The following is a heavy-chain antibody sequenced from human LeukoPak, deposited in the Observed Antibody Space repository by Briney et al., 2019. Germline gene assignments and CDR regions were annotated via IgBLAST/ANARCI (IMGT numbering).Heavy chain of an antibody. J-gene: IGHJ3*02. CDR2: ISWDGGST. CDR1: GFTFDDYT. V-gene: IGHV3-43*01. Sequence: GGSLRLSCAASGFTFDDYTMHWVRQAPGKGLEWVSLISWDGGSTYYADSVKGRFTISRDNSKNSLYLQMNSLRTEDTALYYCAKDMPVAGTTGAFDIWGQGTMVTVSS. D-gene: IGHD6-19*01. CDR3: AKDMPVAGTTGAFDI.